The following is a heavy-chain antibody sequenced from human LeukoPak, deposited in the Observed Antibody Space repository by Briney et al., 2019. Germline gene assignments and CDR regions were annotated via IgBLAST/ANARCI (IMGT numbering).Heavy chain of an antibody. D-gene: IGHD5-18*01. CDR2: STI. Sequence: STIYYADSVKGRFTISRDNAKNSLYLQMNSLRAEDTAVYYCARDHKKRWIQLWSGYFDYWGQGTLVTVSS. J-gene: IGHJ4*02. CDR3: ARDHKKRWIQLWSGYFDY. V-gene: IGHV3-11*01.